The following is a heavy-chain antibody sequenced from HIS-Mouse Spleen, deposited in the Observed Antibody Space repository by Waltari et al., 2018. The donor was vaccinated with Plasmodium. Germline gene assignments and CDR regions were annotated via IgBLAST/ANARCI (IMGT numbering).Heavy chain of an antibody. CDR3: ASSWYWYFDL. Sequence: EVQLVESGGGLVQPGGSLRLSCAASGLTFSSYWMRWVRQAPGKGLEWVANIKQDGSEKYYVDSVKGRFTISRDNAKNSLYLQMNSRRAEDTAVYYCASSWYWYFDLWGRGTLVTVSS. J-gene: IGHJ2*01. CDR1: GLTFSSYW. CDR2: IKQDGSEK. V-gene: IGHV3-7*01. D-gene: IGHD6-13*01.